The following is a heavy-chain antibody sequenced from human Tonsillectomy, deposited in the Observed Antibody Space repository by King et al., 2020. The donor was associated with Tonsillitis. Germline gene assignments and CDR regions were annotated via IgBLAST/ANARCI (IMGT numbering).Heavy chain of an antibody. Sequence: QLQESGPGLVKPSQTLSLTCTVSGGSISSGGHYWSWIRQHPGKGLEWIGYIYYSGSTFYNPPLKSRVTISVDTSENQFSLNLSSVTAADTAMYYCARADIRDGMDVWGQGTTVTVSS. CDR2: IYYSGST. V-gene: IGHV4-31*03. D-gene: IGHD3-9*01. J-gene: IGHJ6*02. CDR1: GGSISSGGHY. CDR3: ARADIRDGMDV.